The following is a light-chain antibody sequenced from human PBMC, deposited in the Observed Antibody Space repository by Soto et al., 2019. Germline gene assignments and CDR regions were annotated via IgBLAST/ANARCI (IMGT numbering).Light chain of an antibody. CDR2: DAS. Sequence: EIVLTQSPATLSLSPGERATLSCRASQSVSSYLAWYEQKPGQAPKLLIFDASSVNTCIPARFSGSGSGTDLTLTISRLEPEDFTVYYWQQRSNWPWTLGQGTKVEIK. CDR1: QSVSSY. CDR3: QQRSNWPWT. V-gene: IGKV3-11*01. J-gene: IGKJ1*01.